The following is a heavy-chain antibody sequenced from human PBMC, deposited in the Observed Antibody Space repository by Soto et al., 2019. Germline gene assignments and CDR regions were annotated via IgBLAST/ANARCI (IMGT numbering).Heavy chain of an antibody. V-gene: IGHV3-15*01. Sequence: EVQLVESGGGLVKPGGSLRLSCAASGFTFSNAWMSWVCQAPGKGLEWVGRIKSKTDGGTTDYAAPVKGRFTISRDDSKNTLYLQMNSLKTEDTAVYYCTTDSDILTGYYLVGFDYWGQGTLVTVSS. D-gene: IGHD3-9*01. J-gene: IGHJ4*02. CDR2: IKSKTDGGTT. CDR1: GFTFSNAW. CDR3: TTDSDILTGYYLVGFDY.